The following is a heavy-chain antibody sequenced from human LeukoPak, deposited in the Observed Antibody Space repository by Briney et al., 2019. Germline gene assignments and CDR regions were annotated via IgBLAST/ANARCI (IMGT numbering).Heavy chain of an antibody. CDR1: GFTFSNYA. CDR2: ISYDGSNK. D-gene: IGHD2-2*01. CDR3: ARLFRVVVPAANTHFDY. Sequence: PGGSLRLSCAASGFTFSNYAMHWVRQAAGKGLEWVAVISYDGSNKYYADSVKGRFTISRDNSKNTLYLQMNSLRAEDTAVYYCARLFRVVVPAANTHFDYWGQGTLVTVSS. J-gene: IGHJ4*02. V-gene: IGHV3-30*04.